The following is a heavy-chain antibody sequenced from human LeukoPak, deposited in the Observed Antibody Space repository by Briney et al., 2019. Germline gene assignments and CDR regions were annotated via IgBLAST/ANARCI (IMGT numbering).Heavy chain of an antibody. Sequence: SETLSLTCTVSGGSISSYYWSWIRQPAGKGLEWIGYIYYSGSTDYNPSLKSRVTISVDTSKNQFSLKLSSVTAADTAVYYCARAHRSGSYAFDIWGPGTKAIVSS. CDR3: ARAHRSGSYAFDI. CDR2: IYYSGST. J-gene: IGHJ3*02. V-gene: IGHV4-59*01. CDR1: GGSISSYY. D-gene: IGHD3-10*01.